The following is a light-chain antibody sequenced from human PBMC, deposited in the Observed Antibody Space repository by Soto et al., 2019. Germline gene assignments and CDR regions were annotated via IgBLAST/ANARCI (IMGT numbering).Light chain of an antibody. CDR1: QSISSW. CDR2: KAS. Sequence: DIPMTQSPSTLSASVGDRVTITCRASQSISSWLAWYQQKPGKVPKLLIYKASILQSGVPLRFSGSGSGTEFTLTINSLQPDDFATYYCQQYNSYSPCTFGQGTKLEIQ. CDR3: QQYNSYSPCT. J-gene: IGKJ2*02. V-gene: IGKV1-5*03.